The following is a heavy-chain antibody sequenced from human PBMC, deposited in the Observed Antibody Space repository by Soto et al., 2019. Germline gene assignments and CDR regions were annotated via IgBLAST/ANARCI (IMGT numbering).Heavy chain of an antibody. V-gene: IGHV3-30*18. CDR2: ISYDGSNK. D-gene: IGHD6-19*01. CDR1: GFTFSSYG. Sequence: LRPSCAASGFTFSSYGMHWVRQAPGKGLEWVAVISYDGSNKYYADSVKGRFTISRDNSKNTLYLQMNSLRAEDTAVYYCAKEAVIAVAVNWFDPWGQGTLVTVSS. CDR3: AKEAVIAVAVNWFDP. J-gene: IGHJ5*02.